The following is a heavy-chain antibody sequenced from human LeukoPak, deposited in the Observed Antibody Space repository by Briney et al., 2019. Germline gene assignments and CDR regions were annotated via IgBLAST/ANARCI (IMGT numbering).Heavy chain of an antibody. CDR3: GRGIQSFDP. Sequence: ASVMVSCKASGYTFIDYYIHWVRQAPGQGLEWMGWINPKSGDTNYAQKFQDRVTMTRDTSTSTGYMELRSLRSKDTAVYYCGRGIQSFDPWGQGTLVTVSS. J-gene: IGHJ5*02. CDR2: INPKSGDT. CDR1: GYTFIDYY. V-gene: IGHV1-2*02.